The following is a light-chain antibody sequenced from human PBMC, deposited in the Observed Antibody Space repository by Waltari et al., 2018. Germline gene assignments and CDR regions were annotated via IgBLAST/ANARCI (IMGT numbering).Light chain of an antibody. CDR1: RSDVCGYND. CDR2: DFS. Sequence: QSALTQPRSVSGSPGQSVTISCTGPRSDVCGYNDFSWHQQHPGKAPKLMIYDFSKRPSGVPDRFSGSKSGNTASLTISGRQAEDEADYYCCSYAGSYTGVFGGGTKLSVL. V-gene: IGLV2-11*01. CDR3: CSYAGSYTGV. J-gene: IGLJ3*02.